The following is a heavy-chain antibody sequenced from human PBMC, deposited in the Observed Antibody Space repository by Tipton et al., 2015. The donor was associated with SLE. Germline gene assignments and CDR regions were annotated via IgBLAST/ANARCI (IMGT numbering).Heavy chain of an antibody. V-gene: IGHV3-64*02. CDR3: ARESPPGVNDY. J-gene: IGHJ4*02. CDR2: ISGDGYRT. CDR1: GFTFSSYS. D-gene: IGHD4/OR15-4a*01. Sequence: SPRLSCATSGFTFSSYSIHWVRQAPGKGPEYVSAISGDGYRTYYADSVRGRFIISRDNSENTLYLQMDSVRSDDTGLYYCARESPPGVNDYWGQGTLVTVSS.